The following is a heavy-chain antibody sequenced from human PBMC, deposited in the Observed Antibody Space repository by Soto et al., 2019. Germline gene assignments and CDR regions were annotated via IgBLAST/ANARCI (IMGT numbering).Heavy chain of an antibody. CDR2: INPGGGST. Sequence: ASVKVSCKASGYTFTSYYIHWVRQAPGQGLEWVGIINPGGGSTSSALKFRGRVTIDRDTSTSTAYMELRSLRSDDTAVYYCARDWTAIYGSCYIWGQGTMVTVSS. V-gene: IGHV1-46*01. D-gene: IGHD2-15*01. CDR1: GYTFTSYY. CDR3: ARDWTAIYGSCYI. J-gene: IGHJ3*02.